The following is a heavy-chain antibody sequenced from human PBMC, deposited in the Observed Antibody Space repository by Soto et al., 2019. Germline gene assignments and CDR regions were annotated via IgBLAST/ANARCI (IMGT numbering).Heavy chain of an antibody. CDR2: IFYSGST. CDR3: ARAPWSSSSVGWFDP. D-gene: IGHD6-6*01. J-gene: IGHJ5*02. V-gene: IGHV4-30-4*01. Sequence: SETLSLTCTVSGGPISSGDYYWSWIRQPPGKGLEGIGYIFYSGSTYYNPSLKSRVIISVDTSKNQFSLKLSSVTAADTAVYFCARAPWSSSSVGWFDPWGQGTLVTVSS. CDR1: GGPISSGDYY.